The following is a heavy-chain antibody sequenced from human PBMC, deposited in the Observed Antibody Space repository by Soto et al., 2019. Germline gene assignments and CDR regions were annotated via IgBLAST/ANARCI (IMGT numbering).Heavy chain of an antibody. Sequence: GGVPRLSCAASGFTFSSYGMHWVRQAPGKGLEWVAVISYDGSNKYYADSVKGRFTISRDNSENTLYLQMNSLRAEDTAVYYCAKVSDSSGPRDYWGQGTLVTVSS. CDR2: ISYDGSNK. J-gene: IGHJ4*02. CDR3: AKVSDSSGPRDY. CDR1: GFTFSSYG. D-gene: IGHD3-22*01. V-gene: IGHV3-30*18.